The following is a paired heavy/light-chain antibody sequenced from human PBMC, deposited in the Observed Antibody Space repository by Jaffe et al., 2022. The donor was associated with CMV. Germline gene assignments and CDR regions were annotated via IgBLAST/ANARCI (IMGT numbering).Heavy chain of an antibody. V-gene: IGHV1-69*01. CDR2: IIPIFGTA. Sequence: QVQLVQSGAEVKKPGSSVKVSCKASGGTFSSYAISWVRQAPGQGLEWMGGIIPIFGTANYAQKFQGRVTITADESTSTAYMELSSLRSEDTAVYYCARDSPPDYDFWSGYYYYYYYMDVWGKGTTVTVSS. J-gene: IGHJ6*03. CDR1: GGTFSSYA. D-gene: IGHD3-3*01. CDR3: ARDSPPDYDFWSGYYYYYYYMDV.
Light chain of an antibody. Sequence: DIQMTQSPSTLSASVGDTVTITCRASQSISSWLAWYQQKPGKAPKLLIYKASSLESGVPSRFSGSGSGTEFTLTISSLQPDDFATYYCQQYNSYSPKTFGQGTKVEIK. J-gene: IGKJ1*01. V-gene: IGKV1-5*03. CDR3: QQYNSYSPKT. CDR1: QSISSW. CDR2: KAS.